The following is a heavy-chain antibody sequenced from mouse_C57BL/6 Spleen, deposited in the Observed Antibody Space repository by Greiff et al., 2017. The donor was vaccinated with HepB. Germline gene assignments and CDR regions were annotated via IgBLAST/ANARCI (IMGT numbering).Heavy chain of an antibody. CDR3: ARPFYYSNYEDYAMDY. CDR2: IDPNSGGT. D-gene: IGHD2-5*01. CDR1: GYTFTSYW. V-gene: IGHV1-72*01. Sequence: QVQLQQPGAELVKPGASVKLSCKASGYTFTSYWMHWVKQRPGRGLEWIGRIDPNSGGTKYNEKFKSKATLTVDKPSSTAYMQLSSLTSEDSAVYDCARPFYYSNYEDYAMDYWGQGTSVTVSS. J-gene: IGHJ4*01.